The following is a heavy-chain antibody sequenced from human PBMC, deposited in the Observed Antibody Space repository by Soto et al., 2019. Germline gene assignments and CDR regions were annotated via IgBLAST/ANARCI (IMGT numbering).Heavy chain of an antibody. J-gene: IGHJ5*02. Sequence: SETLSLTCAVYGGSFSGYYWSWIRQPAGKGLEWIGRIYTSGSTNYNPSLKSRVTMSVDTSKNQFSLKLSSVTAADTAVYYCARDLKIFGVDPWGQGTLVTVSS. CDR3: ARDLKIFGVDP. V-gene: IGHV4-4*07. D-gene: IGHD3-3*01. CDR2: IYTSGST. CDR1: GGSFSGYY.